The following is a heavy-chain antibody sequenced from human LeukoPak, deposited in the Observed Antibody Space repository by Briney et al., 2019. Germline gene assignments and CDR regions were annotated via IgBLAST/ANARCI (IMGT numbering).Heavy chain of an antibody. J-gene: IGHJ6*03. V-gene: IGHV4-59*01. Sequence: AETLSLTCTVSGGSISSYYWSWIRQPPGKVLEWIGYIYYSGSTNYNPSLKSRVTISVDTSKNQFSLKLTSVTAADTAVYYCARTTEGGYTYGYFYYYMDVWGKGTTVTISS. CDR1: GGSISSYY. CDR3: ARTTEGGYTYGYFYYYMDV. CDR2: IYYSGST. D-gene: IGHD5-18*01.